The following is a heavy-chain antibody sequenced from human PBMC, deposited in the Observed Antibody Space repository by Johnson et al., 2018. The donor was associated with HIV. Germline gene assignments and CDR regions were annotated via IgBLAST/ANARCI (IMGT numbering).Heavy chain of an antibody. J-gene: IGHJ3*01. CDR1: GFSLSSYA. CDR3: ARETRSAAAGHGAFDV. CDR2: ISYAGSSK. Sequence: QVQLVESGGGVARPGGSLRLSCEASGFSLSSYAMHWVRKAPGKGLEWVAVISYAGSSKYYADSVTGRFTISRDNAKNTLYLQMNSLRAEDTAVYYCARETRSAAAGHGAFDVWGQGTMVTVSS. V-gene: IGHV3-30*14. D-gene: IGHD6-13*01.